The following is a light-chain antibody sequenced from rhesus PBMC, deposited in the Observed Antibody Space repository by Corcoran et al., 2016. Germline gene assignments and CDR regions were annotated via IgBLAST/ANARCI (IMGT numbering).Light chain of an antibody. CDR3: QQYSNWPDS. V-gene: IGKV3S9*01. Sequence: EIVMTQSPATLSLSPGERATLSCRASQSVSSYVAWYQQKPEQAPRLLIYGASSRATGIPDRFRGSGSVTDFTLTISSLEPEDFAVYYCQQYSNWPDSFCQGTKVEIK. CDR2: GAS. J-gene: IGKJ2*01. CDR1: QSVSSY.